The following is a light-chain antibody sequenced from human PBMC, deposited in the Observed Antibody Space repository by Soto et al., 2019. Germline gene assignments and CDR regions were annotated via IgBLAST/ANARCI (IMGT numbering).Light chain of an antibody. Sequence: EIVLTQSPGTLSLSPGERATLSCRASQSVSSSYLAWYQQKPGQAPRLLIYGASSRATGIPDRFSGSGSGTYFTLTISRLEPEEFAVYSFHQYGSSPGFTFGPGTKVDIK. CDR3: HQYGSSPGFT. CDR2: GAS. CDR1: QSVSSSY. V-gene: IGKV3-20*01. J-gene: IGKJ3*01.